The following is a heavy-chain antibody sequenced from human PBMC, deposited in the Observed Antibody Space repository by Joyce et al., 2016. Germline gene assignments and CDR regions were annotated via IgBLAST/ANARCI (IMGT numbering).Heavy chain of an antibody. Sequence: QVQLVQSGAEVKKPGSQVKVSCKPSGGAFSNYALIWVRQATGQGLEWGGGLMPYFAESSYGRRFQDRVTRTADESTSTADMTLRSLRFEDTAVYFCARVIAVGRNTFSVWGQGTLVTVSS. D-gene: IGHD6-19*01. J-gene: IGHJ3*01. V-gene: IGHV1-69*12. CDR2: LMPYFAES. CDR3: ARVIAVGRNTFSV. CDR1: GGAFSNYA.